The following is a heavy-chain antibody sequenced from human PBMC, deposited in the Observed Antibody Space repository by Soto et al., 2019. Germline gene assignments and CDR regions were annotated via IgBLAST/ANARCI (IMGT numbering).Heavy chain of an antibody. CDR1: GFTFSSYW. CDR2: INSDGSST. Sequence: GESLRLSCAASGFTFSSYWMHWVRQAPGKGLVWVSRINSDGSSTSYADSVKGRFTISRDNAKNTLYLQMNSLRAEDTAVYYCARRGGSSWEGDFDYWGQGTLVTVS. V-gene: IGHV3-74*01. CDR3: ARRGGSSWEGDFDY. D-gene: IGHD6-13*01. J-gene: IGHJ4*02.